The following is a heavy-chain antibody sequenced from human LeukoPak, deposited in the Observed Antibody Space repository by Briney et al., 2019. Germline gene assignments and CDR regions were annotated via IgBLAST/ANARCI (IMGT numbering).Heavy chain of an antibody. J-gene: IGHJ4*02. D-gene: IGHD3-22*01. Sequence: ASVKVSCKASGYTFTTYYMHWVRQAPGQGLEWMGVINPSGDSTTYAQKFQGRVTMTRDTSTSTVYMELSSQRSEDTAVYYCAKNYYDSSGYYTYFDFWGQGTLVTVSS. V-gene: IGHV1-46*01. CDR2: INPSGDST. CDR3: AKNYYDSSGYYTYFDF. CDR1: GYTFTTYY.